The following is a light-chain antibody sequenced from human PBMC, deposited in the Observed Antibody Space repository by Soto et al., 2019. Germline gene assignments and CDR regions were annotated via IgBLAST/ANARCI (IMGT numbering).Light chain of an antibody. CDR1: QSVSSSS. J-gene: IGKJ5*01. CDR2: GES. Sequence: VLTQSPGTLSLPPGDSATLSCRASQSVSSSSLAWYQQKTGQAPRILIYGESSRVTGIPDRLSGSGSGTDLNLTISRLEPEDFAVYYCQKYGNSPITCGQGTRLEIK. CDR3: QKYGNSPIT. V-gene: IGKV3-20*01.